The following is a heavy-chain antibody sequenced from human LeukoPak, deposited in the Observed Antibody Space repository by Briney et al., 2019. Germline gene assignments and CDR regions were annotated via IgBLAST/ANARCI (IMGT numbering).Heavy chain of an antibody. J-gene: IGHJ3*02. V-gene: IGHV3-53*01. CDR1: GFTASSNY. CDR2: IYSGGST. D-gene: IGHD3-22*01. Sequence: GGSLRLSCVASGFTASSNYMSWVRQAPGKGLEWVSVIYSGGSTFYADSVKGRFTISRDNSKNTLYLQMNSLRAEDTAVYYCARDEYYYDTQHPGAFDIWGQGTMVTVSS. CDR3: ARDEYYYDTQHPGAFDI.